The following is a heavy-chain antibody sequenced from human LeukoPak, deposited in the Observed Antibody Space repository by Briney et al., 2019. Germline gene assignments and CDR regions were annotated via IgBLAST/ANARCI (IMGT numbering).Heavy chain of an antibody. D-gene: IGHD6-13*01. CDR2: IIPILGIA. CDR3: ARAGAAAGGGVDYYYYYYIDV. CDR1: GGTFSSYA. V-gene: IGHV1-69*04. J-gene: IGHJ6*03. Sequence: SVKVSCKASGGTFSSYAISWVRQAPGQGLEWMGRIIPILGIANYAQKFQGRVTITADKSTSTAYMELSSLRSEDTAVYYCARAGAAAGGGVDYYYYYYIDVWGKGTTVTVSS.